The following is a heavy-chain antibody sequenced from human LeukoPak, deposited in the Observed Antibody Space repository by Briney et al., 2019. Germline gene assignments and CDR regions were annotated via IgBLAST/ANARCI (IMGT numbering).Heavy chain of an antibody. CDR3: ARGNWNYVPAFDI. D-gene: IGHD1-7*01. V-gene: IGHV1-8*01. Sequence: GASVKVSCKASGYTFTSYDIIWVRQATGQGLEWMGWMNPNSGNTGYAQKFQGRVTMTRNTSISTAYMELSSLRSEDTAVYYCARGNWNYVPAFDIWGQGTMVTVSS. CDR2: MNPNSGNT. J-gene: IGHJ3*02. CDR1: GYTFTSYD.